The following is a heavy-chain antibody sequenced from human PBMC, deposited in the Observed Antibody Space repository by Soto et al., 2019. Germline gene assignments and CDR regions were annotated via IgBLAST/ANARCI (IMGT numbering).Heavy chain of an antibody. J-gene: IGHJ6*02. CDR1: GYTFTGYY. CDR3: ARGLSVVVVPASIRRDYYYYGMDV. CDR2: INPNSGGT. D-gene: IGHD2-2*02. V-gene: IGHV1-2*04. Sequence: QVQLVQSGAEVKKPGASVKVSCKASGYTFTGYYMHWVRQAPGQGLEWMGWINPNSGGTNYAQKFQGWVTMTRDTSISTAYMELSRLSSDDKAVYYCARGLSVVVVPASIRRDYYYYGMDVWGQGSTVTVSS.